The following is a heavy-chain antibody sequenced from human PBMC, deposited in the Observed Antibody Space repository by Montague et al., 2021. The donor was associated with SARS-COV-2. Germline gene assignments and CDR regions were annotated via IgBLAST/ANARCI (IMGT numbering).Heavy chain of an antibody. D-gene: IGHD3-22*01. Sequence: SETLSLTCTVSGGSINDHYRSWIRQSPGKGLEWIGYISSNGKTNXNPSLKSRVTLSADASRTEFSLKPDSVTAADTAVYFCARRGYYDSAGYHWHLDLWGRGMLVTVSS. CDR1: GGSINDHY. J-gene: IGHJ2*01. CDR2: ISSNGKT. V-gene: IGHV4-4*09. CDR3: ARRGYYDSAGYHWHLDL.